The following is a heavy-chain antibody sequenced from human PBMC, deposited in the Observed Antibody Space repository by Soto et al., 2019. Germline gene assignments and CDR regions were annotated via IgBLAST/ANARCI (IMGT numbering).Heavy chain of an antibody. CDR3: ARDSHRAYERKYMVRGGPDAFDI. V-gene: IGHV4-34*01. CDR1: GGSFSVYY. Sequence: PSGTLSLTCAVYGGSFSVYYWSWILQPQGKGLEWIGEINHSGSTNYNPSLKSRFTISRDNAKNSLYLQMNSLRAEDTAVYYCARDSHRAYERKYMVRGGPDAFDIWGQGTMVTVSS. J-gene: IGHJ3*02. CDR2: INHSGST. D-gene: IGHD3-10*01.